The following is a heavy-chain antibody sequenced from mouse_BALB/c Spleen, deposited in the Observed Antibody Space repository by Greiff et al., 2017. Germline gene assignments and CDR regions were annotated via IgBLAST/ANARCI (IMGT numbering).Heavy chain of an antibody. D-gene: IGHD4-1*01. CDR3: ARKAGTGYYAMDY. V-gene: IGHV14-3*02. J-gene: IGHJ4*01. Sequence: VQLQQSGAELVKPGASVKLSCTASGFNIKDTYMHWVKQRPEQGLEWIGRIDPANGNTKYDPKFQGKATITADTSSNTAYLQLSSLTSEDTAVYYCARKAGTGYYAMDYWGQGTSVTVSS. CDR1: GFNIKDTY. CDR2: IDPANGNT.